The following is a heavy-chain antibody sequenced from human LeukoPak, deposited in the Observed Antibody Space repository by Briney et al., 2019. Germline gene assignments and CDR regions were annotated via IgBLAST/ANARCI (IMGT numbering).Heavy chain of an antibody. Sequence: GASVKVSCKASGYTFTGYYMHWVRQAPGQGLEWMGGIIPIFGTANYAQKFQGRVTITADESTSTAYMELSSLRSEDTAVYYCATLFRGVIGYWGQGTLVTVSS. D-gene: IGHD3-10*01. V-gene: IGHV1-69*13. CDR2: IIPIFGTA. J-gene: IGHJ4*02. CDR1: GYTFTGYY. CDR3: ATLFRGVIGY.